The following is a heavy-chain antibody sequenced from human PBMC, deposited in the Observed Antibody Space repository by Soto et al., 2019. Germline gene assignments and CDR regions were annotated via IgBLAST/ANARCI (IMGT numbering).Heavy chain of an antibody. V-gene: IGHV3-23*01. D-gene: IGHD2-15*01. CDR3: AKGRAGAVVAATFDS. CDR1: GFTFSSYA. CDR2: ISGRGGST. Sequence: EVQLLESGGGLVPPGGSLRLSCAASGFTFSSYAMSWVRQAPGKGLEWVSAISGRGGSTYYADSVKGRFTVSRDNSDNTLYLQMESLKVDDTAVYYCAKGRAGAVVAATFDSWGQGALVTVSS. J-gene: IGHJ4*02.